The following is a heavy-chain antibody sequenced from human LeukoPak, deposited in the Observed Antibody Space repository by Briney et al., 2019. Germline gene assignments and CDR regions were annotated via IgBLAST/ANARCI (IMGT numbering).Heavy chain of an antibody. D-gene: IGHD3-16*01. V-gene: IGHV4-59*12. J-gene: IGHJ4*02. CDR2: IYYGGST. Sequence: SETLSLTCTVSGGSISSYYRSWIRQPPGKGLEWIGYIYYGGSTNYNPSLKSRVTISVDTSKNQFSLKLSSVTAADTAVYYCARESSGGSFDYWGQGTLVTVSS. CDR3: ARESSGGSFDY. CDR1: GGSISSYY.